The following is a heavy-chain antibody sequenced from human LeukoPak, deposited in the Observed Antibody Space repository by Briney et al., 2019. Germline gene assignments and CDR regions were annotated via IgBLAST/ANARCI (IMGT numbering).Heavy chain of an antibody. J-gene: IGHJ5*02. CDR2: ISGSGGST. D-gene: IGHD2-2*03. V-gene: IGHV3-23*01. Sequence: GGSLRLSCAASGFTFSSYAMSWVRQAPGKGLEWVPAISGSGGSTYYADSVKGRFTISRDNSKNTLYLQMNSLRAEDTAVYYCAKAFGYCSSTSCYFGRFDPWGQGTLVTVSS. CDR3: AKAFGYCSSTSCYFGRFDP. CDR1: GFTFSSYA.